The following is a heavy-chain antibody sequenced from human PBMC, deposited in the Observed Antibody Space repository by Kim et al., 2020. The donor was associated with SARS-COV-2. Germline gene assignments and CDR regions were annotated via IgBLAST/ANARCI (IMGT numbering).Heavy chain of an antibody. J-gene: IGHJ6*03. CDR3: ARCFRGTQTSISRNIVVVPAATRYYYYMDV. D-gene: IGHD2-2*01. CDR1: DESFSGYY. V-gene: IGHV4-34*01. CDR2: INHSEST. Sequence: SETLSLTCAVYDESFSGYYWSWIRQPPGKGLEWIGEINHSESTNYNPSLKSRVTISVDTSKNQFSLKLSSVTAADTAVYYCARCFRGTQTSISRNIVVVPAATRYYYYMDVWGKGTTVTVSS.